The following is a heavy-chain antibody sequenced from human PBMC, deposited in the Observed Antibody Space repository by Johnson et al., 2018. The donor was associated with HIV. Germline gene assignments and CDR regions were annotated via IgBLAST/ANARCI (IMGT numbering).Heavy chain of an antibody. J-gene: IGHJ3*02. CDR2: ISGSGGST. Sequence: MQLVESGGGLVQPGGSLRLSCAASGFTFSPYWVHWVRQAPGQGLVWVSGISGSGGSTYYADSVKGRFTISRDNSRNTLFLHMNSLRADDTAVYYCAIGRGEFPRHAFDIWGQGTMVTVSS. CDR1: GFTFSPYW. V-gene: IGHV3-23*04. CDR3: AIGRGEFPRHAFDI. D-gene: IGHD3-10*01.